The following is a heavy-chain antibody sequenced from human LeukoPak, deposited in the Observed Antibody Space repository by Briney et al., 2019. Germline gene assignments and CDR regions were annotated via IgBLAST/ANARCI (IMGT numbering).Heavy chain of an antibody. CDR2: ISYDGSNK. CDR1: GFTFSSYA. CDR3: ARDPSGTMVRADDYFDY. Sequence: GGSLRLSCAASGFTFSSYAMHWVRQAPGKGLEWVAVISYDGSNKYYADSVKGRFTISRDNSKNTLYLQMNSLRAEDTAVYYCARDPSGTMVRADDYFDYWGQGTLVTVSS. D-gene: IGHD3-10*01. J-gene: IGHJ4*02. V-gene: IGHV3-30*04.